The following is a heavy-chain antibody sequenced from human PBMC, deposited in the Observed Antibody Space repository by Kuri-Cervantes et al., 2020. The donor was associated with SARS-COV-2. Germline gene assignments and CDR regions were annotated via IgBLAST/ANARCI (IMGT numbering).Heavy chain of an antibody. V-gene: IGHV3-23*01. CDR2: ISGSGGST. J-gene: IGHJ4*02. Sequence: GESLKISCAAFGFTFSSYAMSWVRQTPGRGLEWVSTISGSGGSTYYADSVKGRFTISRDNSKNTLYLQMNSLRAEDTAVYYCAKEGFFYGSGRHFDYWGQGTLVTVSS. CDR3: AKEGFFYGSGRHFDY. D-gene: IGHD3-10*01. CDR1: GFTFSSYA.